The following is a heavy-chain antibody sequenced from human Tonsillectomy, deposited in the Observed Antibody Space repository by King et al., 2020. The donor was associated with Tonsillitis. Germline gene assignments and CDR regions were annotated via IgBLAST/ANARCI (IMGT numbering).Heavy chain of an antibody. Sequence: QLQESGPGLVKPSETLSLTCTVSGGSLSSSSSYYWAWIRQPPGKGLEWIGSISYSGSTYYNPSLKSRITISVDTSKNQFSLKLSSVTAADTAVYYCARPTLWHGDYHYWGRGILVTVSS. J-gene: IGHJ4*02. CDR1: GGSLSSSSSYY. CDR3: ARPTLWHGDYHY. CDR2: ISYSGST. V-gene: IGHV4-39*07. D-gene: IGHD4-17*01.